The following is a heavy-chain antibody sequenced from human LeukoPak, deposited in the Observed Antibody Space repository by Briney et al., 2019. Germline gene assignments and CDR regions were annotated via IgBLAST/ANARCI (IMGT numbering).Heavy chain of an antibody. CDR1: GYTFTSYY. V-gene: IGHV1-69*13. Sequence: GASVKVSCKASGYTFTSYYMHWVRQAPGQGPEWMGGIVPIFATSRYAPKFQDRLTFTADASSNTAYMELSSLRSEDTAVYYCARDLLRDYGLSYSDFWGQGTLVTVSS. CDR3: ARDLLRDYGLSYSDF. D-gene: IGHD4-17*01. J-gene: IGHJ4*02. CDR2: IVPIFATS.